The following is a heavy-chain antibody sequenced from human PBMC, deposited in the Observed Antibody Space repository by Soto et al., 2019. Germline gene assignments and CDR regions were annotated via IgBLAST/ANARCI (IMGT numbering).Heavy chain of an antibody. Sequence: QVQLQQWGAGLLKASETLSLTCAVYGGSFRDYHWSWIRQPPGKGLAWIGEVHHSGKITYSPSLQSRVTISADPSKSECSLRLTSVTAADTAVYFCARVDDKWCDSGAYYGIDVWCQGTTGTVSS. CDR1: GGSFRDYH. V-gene: IGHV4-34*01. CDR3: ARVDDKWCDSGAYYGIDV. CDR2: VHHSGKI. J-gene: IGHJ6*02. D-gene: IGHD2-15*01.